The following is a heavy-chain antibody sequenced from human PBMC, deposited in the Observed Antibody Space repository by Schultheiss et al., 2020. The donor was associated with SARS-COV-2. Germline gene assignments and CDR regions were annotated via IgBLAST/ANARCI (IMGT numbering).Heavy chain of an antibody. V-gene: IGHV3-7*01. CDR2: IKQDGSEK. J-gene: IGHJ4*02. CDR1: GFTFSSYW. D-gene: IGHD2-21*02. Sequence: GESLKISCAASGFTFSSYWMSWVRQAPGKGLEWVANIKQDGSEKYYVDSVKGRFTISRDNAKNSLYLQMNSLRAEDTAVYYCARSRDRADYWGQGTLVTVSS. CDR3: ARSRDRADY.